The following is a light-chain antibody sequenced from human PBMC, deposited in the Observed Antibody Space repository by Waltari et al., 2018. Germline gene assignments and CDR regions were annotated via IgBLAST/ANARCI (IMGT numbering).Light chain of an antibody. CDR1: SSNIRSNL. CDR3: AAWDGSLEGWV. Sequence: QSVLTQPPSASGTPGPRVTLSCSGSSSNIRSNLLSWYLPVPGTAPKLLTYSNHQRPSGVPERFSGSKSGPSASLAISWLQSEDEGDYYCAAWDGSLEGWVFGGGTRLTVL. CDR2: SNH. V-gene: IGLV1-44*01. J-gene: IGLJ3*02.